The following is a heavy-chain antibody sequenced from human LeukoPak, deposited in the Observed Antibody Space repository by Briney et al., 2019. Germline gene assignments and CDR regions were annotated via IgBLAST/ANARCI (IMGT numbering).Heavy chain of an antibody. D-gene: IGHD3-3*01. CDR1: GLTFSTSG. CDR2: IGPTGSDR. V-gene: IGHV3-21*06. J-gene: IGHJ4*02. CDR3: EKGFGSRENYFDY. Sequence: PGGSLRLSCTASGLTFSTSGFNWVRQAPGKGLDWVASIGPTGSDRYHADSIKGRFTISRDNANNFLYLQMNSLRAEDTAVYYCEKGFGSRENYFDYWGQGTQVTVSS.